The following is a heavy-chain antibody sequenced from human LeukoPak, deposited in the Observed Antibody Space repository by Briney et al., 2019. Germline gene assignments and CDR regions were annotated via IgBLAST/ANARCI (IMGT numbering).Heavy chain of an antibody. D-gene: IGHD6-19*01. CDR1: GFTFSNYA. CDR3: ARDRALYEQWLYGMDV. J-gene: IGHJ6*02. Sequence: GGSLRLSCAASGFTFSNYALTWVRQAPGKGLEWVSSITGSGDTTYYADSVKGRFTISRDNAKNSLYLQMNSLRAEDTAVYYCARDRALYEQWLYGMDVWGQGTTVTVSS. CDR2: ITGSGDTT. V-gene: IGHV3-21*01.